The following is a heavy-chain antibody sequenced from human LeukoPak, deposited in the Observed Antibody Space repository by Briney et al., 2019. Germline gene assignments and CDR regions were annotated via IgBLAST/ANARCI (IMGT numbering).Heavy chain of an antibody. J-gene: IGHJ4*02. V-gene: IGHV3-7*01. Sequence: GGSLRLSYAACGFTFSSYWMSWVRQAPGKGLEWVANIKQDGSEKYYVDSVKGRFTISRDNAKNSLYLQMNSLRAEDTAVYYCARDKAGAHDYWGQGTLVTVSS. CDR1: GFTFSSYW. CDR2: IKQDGSEK. CDR3: ARDKAGAHDY.